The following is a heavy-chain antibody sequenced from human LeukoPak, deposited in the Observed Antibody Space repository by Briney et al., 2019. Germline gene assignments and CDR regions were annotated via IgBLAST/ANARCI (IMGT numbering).Heavy chain of an antibody. CDR2: IIPIFGTA. J-gene: IGHJ5*02. D-gene: IGHD3-3*01. Sequence: SVKVSCKASGSTFSSYAISWVRQAPGQGLESMGGIIPIFGTANYAQKFQGRVTITADESTSTVYMVLSSLRSEDTAVYYCATLGYDFWSGYYIWFDPWGQGTLVTVSS. V-gene: IGHV1-69*13. CDR3: ATLGYDFWSGYYIWFDP. CDR1: GSTFSSYA.